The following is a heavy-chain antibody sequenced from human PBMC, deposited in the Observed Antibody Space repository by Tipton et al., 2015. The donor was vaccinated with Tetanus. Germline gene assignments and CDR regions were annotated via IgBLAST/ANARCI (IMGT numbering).Heavy chain of an antibody. CDR3: ARGVPYSTTMGSDWFDP. Sequence: TLSLTCAVYGGSFSGYHWSWIRQSPGKGLEWIGEINHSGYTSYNPSLKSRVTISVDSSKNHLSLNLTTVTAADTAVYYCARGVPYSTTMGSDWFDPWGQGTLVTVSS. V-gene: IGHV4-34*01. D-gene: IGHD2-2*01. CDR2: INHSGYT. J-gene: IGHJ5*02. CDR1: GGSFSGYH.